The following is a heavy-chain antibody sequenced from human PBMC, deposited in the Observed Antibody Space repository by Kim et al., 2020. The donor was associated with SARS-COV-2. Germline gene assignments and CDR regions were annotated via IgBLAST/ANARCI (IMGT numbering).Heavy chain of an antibody. D-gene: IGHD6-13*01. CDR1: GGSFSGYY. V-gene: IGHV4-34*01. CDR2: INHSGST. CDR3: ARGPWGDSSSWQLNYYYYYYMDV. Sequence: SETLSLTCAVYGGSFSGYYWSWIRQPPGKGLEWIGEINHSGSTNYNPSLKSRVTISVDTSKNQFSLKLSSVTAADTAVYYCARGPWGDSSSWQLNYYYYYYMDVWGKGTTVTVSS. J-gene: IGHJ6*03.